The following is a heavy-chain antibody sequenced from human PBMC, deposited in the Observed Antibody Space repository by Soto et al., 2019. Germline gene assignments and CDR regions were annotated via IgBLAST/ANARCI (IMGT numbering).Heavy chain of an antibody. D-gene: IGHD6-19*01. Sequence: GESLKISCAASGFTFSSYAMSWVRQAPGKGLEWVSAISGSGGSTYYADSVKGRFTISRDNSKNTLYLQMNSLRAEDTAVYYCAKVPGYSSGWYLFDYWGQGTLVTVSS. CDR3: AKVPGYSSGWYLFDY. J-gene: IGHJ4*02. V-gene: IGHV3-23*01. CDR1: GFTFSSYA. CDR2: ISGSGGST.